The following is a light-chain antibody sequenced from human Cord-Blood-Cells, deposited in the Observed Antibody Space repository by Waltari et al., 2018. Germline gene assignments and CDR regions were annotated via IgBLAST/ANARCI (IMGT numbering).Light chain of an antibody. V-gene: IGLV2-14*01. CDR1: SSDVGGSNY. CDR2: DVS. CDR3: SSYTSSSTYV. J-gene: IGLJ1*01. Sequence: QSALPQPASVSGSPGQSITISCTGTSSDVGGSNYVSWYQQTPGKAPKLMIYDVSNRATGVSTRFSCSKSGNTASLTISGLQAEDEADYYCSSYTSSSTYVVGTGTKVTVL.